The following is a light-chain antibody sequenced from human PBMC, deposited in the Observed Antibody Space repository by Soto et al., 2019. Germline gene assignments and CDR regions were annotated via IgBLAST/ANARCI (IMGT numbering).Light chain of an antibody. CDR1: QSISRY. CDR2: AAT. V-gene: IGKV1-39*01. Sequence: DIQMTQSPSSLPASVGDRVTISCRASQSISRYVNWYQQKPGKAPQLLIYAATSLQSGVPSRFSGSGSGTDFTLTISSLQPEDFATYYCQQTYVDLGTFGQGTKVDIK. J-gene: IGKJ1*01. CDR3: QQTYVDLGT.